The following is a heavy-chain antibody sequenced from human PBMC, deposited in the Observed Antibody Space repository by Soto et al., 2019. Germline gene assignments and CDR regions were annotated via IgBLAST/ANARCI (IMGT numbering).Heavy chain of an antibody. CDR3: ARGPYYYESSVYYYHY. D-gene: IGHD3-22*01. V-gene: IGHV4-30-4*01. J-gene: IGHJ4*02. CDR2: IYYIGST. Sequence: SATLSITCTVSGGSISSGDYYWSWIRQPPGKGLEWIGYIYYIGSTYYNPSVKGRVTSQVYTSKNQFALKLVSLTAADTAVYYCARGPYYYESSVYYYHYGGQGTLVTVSS. CDR1: GGSISSGDYY.